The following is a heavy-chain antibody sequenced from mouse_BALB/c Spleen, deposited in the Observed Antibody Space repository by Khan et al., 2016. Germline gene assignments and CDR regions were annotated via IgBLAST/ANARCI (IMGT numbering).Heavy chain of an antibody. Sequence: EVELVESGGDLVKPGGSLKLSCAASGFIFSSYTMSWVRQTPEQRLDWVATISSGGTYTYYQDRVKGRFTITRDNAKKNLYLQMISLKSEVTAMYFCTDIYAGDSALPYWGQGTLVTVSA. CDR3: TDIYAGDSALPY. CDR2: ISSGGTYT. J-gene: IGHJ3*01. D-gene: IGHD2-3*01. CDR1: GFIFSSYT. V-gene: IGHV5-6-4*01.